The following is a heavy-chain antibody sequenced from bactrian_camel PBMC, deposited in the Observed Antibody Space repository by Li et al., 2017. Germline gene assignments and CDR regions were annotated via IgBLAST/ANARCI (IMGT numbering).Heavy chain of an antibody. CDR2: IYIESGRT. J-gene: IGHJ4*01. Sequence: HVQLVESGGGSVPAGGSLTLSCAVSGLTEFPYNVYCMAWFRQVPGKEREGLAAIYIESGRTYYDDSVEGRFTISKVNAEKTLYLQMNSLKPEDTAIYYCAALYTGISGCYSTSLVPASFDYWGQGTQVTVS. CDR1: GLTEFPYNVYC. V-gene: IGHV3S1*01. CDR3: AALYTGISGCYSTSLVPASFDY. D-gene: IGHD2*01.